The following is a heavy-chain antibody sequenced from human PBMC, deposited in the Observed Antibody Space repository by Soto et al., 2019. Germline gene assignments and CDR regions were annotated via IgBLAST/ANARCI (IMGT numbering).Heavy chain of an antibody. CDR1: GFTFSSYA. CDR2: ISGSGGST. J-gene: IGHJ6*02. D-gene: IGHD3-3*01. CDR3: AKDVRYYDFFFCYYPTGYYQMYF. Sequence: GGSLRLSCAASGFTFSSYAMSWVRQAPGKGLEWVSAISGSGGSTYYADSVKGRFTISRDNSKNTLYLQMNSLRAEDTAVYYCAKDVRYYDFFFCYYPTGYYQMYFWGQGSTVPVSS. V-gene: IGHV3-23*01.